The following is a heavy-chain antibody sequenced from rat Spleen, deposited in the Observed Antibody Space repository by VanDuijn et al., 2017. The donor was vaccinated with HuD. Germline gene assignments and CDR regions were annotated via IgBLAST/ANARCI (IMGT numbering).Heavy chain of an antibody. CDR3: ARQTDYFYDGTYYFDY. D-gene: IGHD1-12*02. CDR2: ISYDGSST. Sequence: EVQLVESGGGLVQPGRSMKLSCAASGLSFSNYDMAWVRQAPTKGLEWVATISYDGSSTYYRDSVRDRFTISRDNTKNTLYLQMDSLRSEDTATYYCARQTDYFYDGTYYFDYWGQGVMVTVSS. V-gene: IGHV5-7*01. J-gene: IGHJ2*01. CDR1: GLSFSNYD.